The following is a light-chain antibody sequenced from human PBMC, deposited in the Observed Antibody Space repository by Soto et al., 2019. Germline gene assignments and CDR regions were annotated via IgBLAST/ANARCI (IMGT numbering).Light chain of an antibody. CDR3: CSYAGSYTFV. J-gene: IGLJ1*01. CDR2: YNVG. CDR1: DSNIGSNS. V-gene: IGLV1-44*01. Sequence: QSVLTQPPSASGTAGQVVTISCSGGDSNIGSNSVYWYQHLPRMAPKLLIYYNVGTRRLGVPGRFSGSKSGNTASLTISGLQAEDEAQYYCCSYAGSYTFVFGSGTKVTVL.